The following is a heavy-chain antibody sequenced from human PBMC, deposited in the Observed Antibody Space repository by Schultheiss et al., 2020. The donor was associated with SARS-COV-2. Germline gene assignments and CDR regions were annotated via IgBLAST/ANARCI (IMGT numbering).Heavy chain of an antibody. D-gene: IGHD3-3*01. J-gene: IGHJ5*02. CDR3: ARGLVGPLFTILDSNWFDP. Sequence: GGSLRLSCAASGFTFSGSAMHWVRQASGKGLEWVGRIRSKANSYATAYAASVKGRFTISRDDSKNTAYLQMNSLKTEDTAVYYCARGLVGPLFTILDSNWFDPWGQGTLVTVSS. V-gene: IGHV3-73*01. CDR1: GFTFSGSA. CDR2: IRSKANSYAT.